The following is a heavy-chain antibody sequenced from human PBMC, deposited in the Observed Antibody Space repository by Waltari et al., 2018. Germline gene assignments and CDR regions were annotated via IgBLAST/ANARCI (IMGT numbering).Heavy chain of an antibody. J-gene: IGHJ3*01. CDR3: ARDPAFGAFDF. CDR2: ISYDGSNK. Sequence: QVQLVESGGGVVQPGRSLRLSCAASAFTFSSHGMHWVRQAPGKGLEWVAVISYDGSNKYYVDSVNGRFTISRDNTKNSLYLQMNSLRPDDTAVYFCARDPAFGAFDFWGQGTVVTVSS. CDR1: AFTFSSHG. V-gene: IGHV3-30*03. D-gene: IGHD3-10*01.